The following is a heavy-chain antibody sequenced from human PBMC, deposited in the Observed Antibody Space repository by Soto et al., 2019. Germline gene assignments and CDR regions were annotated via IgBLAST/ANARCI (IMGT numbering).Heavy chain of an antibody. J-gene: IGHJ1*01. D-gene: IGHD3-22*01. Sequence: SETLSLTCTVSGGSISSDDYYWSWIRQAPGRVLEWIGYIHSSGSIYYNPSLKSRATMSIDTAGNQFSLKVSSVTVADTAVYYCARDLDGLHDDTSGPFPRPGWGRGTLVTVSS. CDR3: ARDLDGLHDDTSGPFPRPG. CDR1: GGSISSDDYY. V-gene: IGHV4-30-4*01. CDR2: IHSSGSI.